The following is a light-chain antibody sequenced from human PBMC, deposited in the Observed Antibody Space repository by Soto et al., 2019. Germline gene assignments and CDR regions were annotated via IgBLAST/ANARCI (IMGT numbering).Light chain of an antibody. V-gene: IGLV2-14*01. Sequence: QSALTQPASVSGSPGQSITISCTGTSSDVGGYKYVSWYQHHPGKAPKLMIYEVSNRPSGVSNRFSGSKSGNTASLTISGLQAEDEADYYCTSYSSSSDVFFGGGTKLTVL. CDR3: TSYSSSSDVF. CDR1: SSDVGGYKY. J-gene: IGLJ2*01. CDR2: EVS.